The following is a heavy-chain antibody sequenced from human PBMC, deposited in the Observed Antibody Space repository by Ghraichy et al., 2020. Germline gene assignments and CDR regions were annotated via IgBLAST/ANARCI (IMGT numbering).Heavy chain of an antibody. V-gene: IGHV3-21*01. CDR2: ISSSSSYI. J-gene: IGHJ6*02. D-gene: IGHD3-10*01. CDR3: ARDRITMVQGNYYYYGMDV. Sequence: GSLRLSCAASGFTFSSYSMNWVRQAPGKGLEWVSSISSSSSYIYYADSVKGRFTISRDNAKNSLYLQMNSLRAEDTAVYYCARDRITMVQGNYYYYGMDVWGQGTTVTVSS. CDR1: GFTFSSYS.